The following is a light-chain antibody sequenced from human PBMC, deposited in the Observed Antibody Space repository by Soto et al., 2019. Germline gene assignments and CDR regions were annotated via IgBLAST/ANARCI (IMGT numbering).Light chain of an antibody. V-gene: IGLV1-47*01. J-gene: IGLJ2*01. CDR3: SAWDDTLRGRA. Sequence: QSVLTHSPSASGTPGQRVSISCSGSSSNIGNNYVYWYHQLPGTAPKLIIYNNRQRPSGVPDRFSGSKAVTSASLAISGLRSEDEGDYYCSAWDDTLRGRAFGGGTKLTV. CDR2: NNR. CDR1: SSNIGNNY.